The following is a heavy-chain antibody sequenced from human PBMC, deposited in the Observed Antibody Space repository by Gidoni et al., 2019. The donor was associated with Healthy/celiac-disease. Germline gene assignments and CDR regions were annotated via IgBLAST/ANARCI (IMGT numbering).Heavy chain of an antibody. J-gene: IGHJ6*02. V-gene: IGHV3-21*01. CDR2: ISSVSSYL. D-gene: IGHD3-3*01. CDR1: GFTFSSYS. Sequence: EVQLVESGGGLVKPGGSLRLSCAASGFTFSSYSMNWVRQAPGKGLEWVSSISSVSSYLYYADSVKGRFTISRDNAKNSLYLQMNSLRAEDTAVYYCARDVPSDFWSGYYYYYYGMDVWGQGTTVTVSS. CDR3: ARDVPSDFWSGYYYYYYGMDV.